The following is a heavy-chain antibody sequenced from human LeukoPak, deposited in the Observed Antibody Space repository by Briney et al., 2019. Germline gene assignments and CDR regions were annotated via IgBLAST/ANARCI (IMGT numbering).Heavy chain of an antibody. V-gene: IGHV3-23*01. D-gene: IGHD6-13*01. CDR1: GFTFSGYA. CDR3: ANPTSGPYGYSSRMDV. J-gene: IGHJ6*02. CDR2: ISGSGGST. Sequence: GGSLRLSCAASGFTFSGYAMSWGREAPGEGLEWVSAISGSGGSTYYADSVRGRFTISRDNSKNTLYLQMNSLRAEDTAVYYCANPTSGPYGYSSRMDVWGQGTTVTVSS.